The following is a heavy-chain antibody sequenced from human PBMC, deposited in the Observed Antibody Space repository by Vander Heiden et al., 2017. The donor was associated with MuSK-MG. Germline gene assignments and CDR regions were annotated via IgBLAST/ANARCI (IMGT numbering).Heavy chain of an antibody. CDR1: GGTFSSYA. J-gene: IGHJ4*02. Sequence: QVQLVQSGAEVKKPGSSVKVSCKASGGTFSSYAISWVRQAPGQGLEWMGRIIPIHGIANYAQKFQGRVTITADKSTSTAYMELSSLRSEDTAVYYCARDLYGDYGSVFDYWGQGTLVTVSS. CDR3: ARDLYGDYGSVFDY. V-gene: IGHV1-69*04. D-gene: IGHD4-17*01. CDR2: IIPIHGIA.